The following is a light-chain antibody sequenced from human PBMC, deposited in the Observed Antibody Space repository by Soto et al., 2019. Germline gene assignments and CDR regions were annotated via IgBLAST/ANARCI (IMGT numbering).Light chain of an antibody. CDR3: QQYNNWPPWT. V-gene: IGKV3-15*01. CDR1: QSVSSS. J-gene: IGKJ1*01. Sequence: EIVMTQSPATLSVPPGERATLSCRASQSVSSSLAWYQQKPGQAPRLLIYGASTRATGIPARFSGSGSGTEFTLTISSLQSEDFAVYYCQQYNNWPPWTFGQGTKVEIK. CDR2: GAS.